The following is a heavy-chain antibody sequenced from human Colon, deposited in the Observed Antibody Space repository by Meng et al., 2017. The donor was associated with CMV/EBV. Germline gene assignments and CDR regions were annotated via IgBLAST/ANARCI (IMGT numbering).Heavy chain of an antibody. CDR3: ARDLSGTYFH. D-gene: IGHD1-26*01. CDR2: TYYRSKWYN. Sequence: SQTLSLTCGISGDSVSSNSAAWNWIRRSPSRGLEWLGRTYYRSKWYNDYALTVNSRITIQPDTSKNQFSLHLNSVTPEDTAVYFCARDLSGTYFHWGQGTLVTVSS. J-gene: IGHJ1*01. V-gene: IGHV6-1*01. CDR1: GDSVSSNSAA.